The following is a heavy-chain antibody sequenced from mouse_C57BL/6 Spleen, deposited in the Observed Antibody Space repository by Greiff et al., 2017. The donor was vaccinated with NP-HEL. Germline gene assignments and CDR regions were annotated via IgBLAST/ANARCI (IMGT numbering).Heavy chain of an antibody. D-gene: IGHD1-1*01. CDR3: AKEYYYGSSPFAY. CDR1: GYTFTSYD. J-gene: IGHJ3*01. Sequence: VKLMESGPELVKPGASVKLSCKASGYTFTSYDINWVKQRPGQGLEWIGWIYPRDGSTKYNEKFKGKATLTVDTSSSTAYMELHSLTSEDSAVYFCAKEYYYGSSPFAYWGQGTLVTVSA. V-gene: IGHV1-85*01. CDR2: IYPRDGST.